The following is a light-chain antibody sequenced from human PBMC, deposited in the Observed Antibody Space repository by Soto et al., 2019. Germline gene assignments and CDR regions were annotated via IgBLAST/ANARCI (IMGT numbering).Light chain of an antibody. J-gene: IGKJ1*01. Sequence: ENVLTQSPGTLSLSQGERDTLSCSASQSVSSSYLAWYQQQPGQAPRLLIYGASSRATGIPDRFSGSGSGTDFTLTISRLEPEDFAVYYCQQYGSSSWTFGQGTKVDI. V-gene: IGKV3-20*01. CDR2: GAS. CDR3: QQYGSSSWT. CDR1: QSVSSSY.